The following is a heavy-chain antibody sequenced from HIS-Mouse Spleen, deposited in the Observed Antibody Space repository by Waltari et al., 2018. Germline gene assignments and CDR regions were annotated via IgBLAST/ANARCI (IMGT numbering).Heavy chain of an antibody. D-gene: IGHD3-22*01. CDR2: IYHSGST. CDR1: GYSISSGYY. J-gene: IGHJ6*02. Sequence: QVQLQESGPGLVKPSETLSLTCTVSGYSISSGYYWGWIRQPPGKGLEWIGSIYHSGSTYYNPSIKSRVTISVDTSKNQFSLKLSSVTAADTAVYYCARDRNYYDSSGYYYYYYYYGMDVWGQGTTVTVSS. CDR3: ARDRNYYDSSGYYYYYYYYGMDV. V-gene: IGHV4-38-2*02.